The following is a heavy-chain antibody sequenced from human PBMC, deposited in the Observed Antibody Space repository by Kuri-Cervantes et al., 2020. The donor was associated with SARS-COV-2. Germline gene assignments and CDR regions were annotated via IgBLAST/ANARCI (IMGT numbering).Heavy chain of an antibody. Sequence: GSLRLSCTVSGGSISSSSYYWGWIRQPPGKGLEWIGSIYYSGSTYYNPSLKSRVTISVDTSKNQFSLKLSSVTVADTAVYYYAREDLSVVVPAAFFDYWGQGTLVTVSS. J-gene: IGHJ4*02. CDR2: IYYSGST. CDR1: GGSISSSSYY. V-gene: IGHV4-39*07. D-gene: IGHD2-2*01. CDR3: AREDLSVVVPAAFFDY.